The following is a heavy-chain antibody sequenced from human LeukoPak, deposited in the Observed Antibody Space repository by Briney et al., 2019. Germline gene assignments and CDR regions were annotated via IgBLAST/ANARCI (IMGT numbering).Heavy chain of an antibody. CDR1: GFTFSSYA. Sequence: GGSLRLSCAASGFTFSSYAMSWVRQAPGKGLEWVSGISGSGGSTYYADSVKGRFTISRDNSKNTLYLQMNSLRAEDTAVYYCARDDCSSISCYHNWFDPWGQGTLVTVSS. CDR3: ARDDCSSISCYHNWFDP. J-gene: IGHJ5*02. CDR2: ISGSGGST. D-gene: IGHD2-2*01. V-gene: IGHV3-23*01.